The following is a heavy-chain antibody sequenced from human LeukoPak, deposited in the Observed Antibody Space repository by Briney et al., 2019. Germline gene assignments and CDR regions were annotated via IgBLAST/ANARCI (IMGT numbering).Heavy chain of an antibody. J-gene: IGHJ4*02. CDR1: GFTFSTYW. V-gene: IGHV3-7*01. CDR3: ASSRGSWPDYFDY. CDR2: IKQDGSEK. D-gene: IGHD6-13*01. Sequence: GGSLRLSCAASGFTFSTYWMSWVRQAPGKGLEWVATIKQDGSEKYYVDSVKGRFSISRDNAKNSLYLQMNSLRAEDTAVYYCASSRGSWPDYFDYWGQGTLVTVSS.